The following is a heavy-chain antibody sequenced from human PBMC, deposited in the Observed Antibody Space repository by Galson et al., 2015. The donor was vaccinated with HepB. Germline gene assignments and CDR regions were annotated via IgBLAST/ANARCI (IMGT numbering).Heavy chain of an antibody. CDR1: GFTFGDYA. V-gene: IGHV3-49*03. D-gene: IGHD3-16*02. CDR2: IRSKAYGGTT. J-gene: IGHJ3*02. Sequence: SLRLSCAASGFTFGDYAMSWFRQAPGKGLEWVGFIRSKAYGGTTEYAASVKGRFTISRDDSKSIAYLQMNSLKTEDTAVYYCTREPSYDYVWGSYRTDAFDIWGQGTMVTVSS. CDR3: TREPSYDYVWGSYRTDAFDI.